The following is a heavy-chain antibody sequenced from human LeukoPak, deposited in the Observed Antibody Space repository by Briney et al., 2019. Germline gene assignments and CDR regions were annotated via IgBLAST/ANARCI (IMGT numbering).Heavy chain of an antibody. CDR1: GFTFDDYT. V-gene: IGHV3-43*01. J-gene: IGHJ6*03. D-gene: IGHD6-6*01. CDR2: ISWDGVST. CDR3: AKSAARLVSDYYYYMDV. Sequence: GGSLRLSCAASGFTFDDYTVHWVRQAPGKALEWVSLISWDGVSTYYADSVKGRFTISRDNSKNSLYLQMNSLRTEDTALYYCAKSAARLVSDYYYYMDVWGNGTTVTVSS.